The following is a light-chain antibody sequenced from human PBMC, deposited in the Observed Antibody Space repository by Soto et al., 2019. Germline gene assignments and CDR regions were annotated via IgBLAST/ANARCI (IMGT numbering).Light chain of an antibody. CDR1: SSDVGGYNY. CDR2: DVS. CDR3: SPYTSSSTYVV. V-gene: IGLV2-14*01. J-gene: IGLJ2*01. Sequence: QSALTQPASVSGSPGQSITISCTGTSSDVGGYNYVSWYQQHPGKAPKLMIYDVSNRPSGVSNRFSDSKSGNTASLTISGLQAEDEADYYCSPYTSSSTYVVFGGGTKLTVL.